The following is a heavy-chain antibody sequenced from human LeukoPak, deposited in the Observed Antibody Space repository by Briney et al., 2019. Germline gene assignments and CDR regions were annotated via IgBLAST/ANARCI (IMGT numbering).Heavy chain of an antibody. V-gene: IGHV1-46*01. D-gene: IGHD3-10*01. CDR3: AREENGSGDQNWFDP. CDR2: INPSGGGT. CDR1: GYIFSSYY. J-gene: IGHJ5*02. Sequence: ASVKVSCKASGYIFSSYYMHWVRQAPGQGLEWLGIINPSGGGTSYAQKFQDRVTMTRDTSTSTVYMELSSLRSEDTAVYYCAREENGSGDQNWFDPWGQGTLVTVSS.